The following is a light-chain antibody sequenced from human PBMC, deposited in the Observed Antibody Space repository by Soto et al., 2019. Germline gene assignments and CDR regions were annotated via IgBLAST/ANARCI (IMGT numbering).Light chain of an antibody. J-gene: IGLJ2*01. CDR3: QTWGAGAYVV. CDR1: SGHSSYA. Sequence: QPVLTQSPSASASLGASVKLTCTLSSGHSSYAIAWHQQQPEKGPRYLMKLNNDGSHIRGDGIPDRFSGSSSGAERYLTISSLQSEDEAEYYCQTWGAGAYVVFGRGTKLTVL. CDR2: LNNDGSH. V-gene: IGLV4-69*01.